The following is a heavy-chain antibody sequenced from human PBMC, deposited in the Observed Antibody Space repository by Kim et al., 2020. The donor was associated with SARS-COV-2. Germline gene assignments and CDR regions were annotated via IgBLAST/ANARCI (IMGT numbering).Heavy chain of an antibody. Sequence: YYADSVKGRFTISRDNSKNTLYLQMNSLRAEDTAVYYCARTDTAISSVDYWGQGTLVTVSS. J-gene: IGHJ4*02. D-gene: IGHD5-18*01. V-gene: IGHV3-33*01. CDR3: ARTDTAISSVDY.